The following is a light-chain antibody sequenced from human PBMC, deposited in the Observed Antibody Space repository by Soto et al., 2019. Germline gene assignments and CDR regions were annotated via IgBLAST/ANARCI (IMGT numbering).Light chain of an antibody. CDR1: SSNIGAGYD. J-gene: IGLJ1*01. V-gene: IGLV1-40*01. CDR2: GNS. Sequence: QSVLAHPPSVSWAPGQKGTLSCTGSSSNIGAGYDLHWYQQLPGTAPKLLLYGNSNRPSGVPDRFSGSKSGTSASLAITGLQAEDEADYYCQSYDSSLSAYVFGTGTKVTVL. CDR3: QSYDSSLSAYV.